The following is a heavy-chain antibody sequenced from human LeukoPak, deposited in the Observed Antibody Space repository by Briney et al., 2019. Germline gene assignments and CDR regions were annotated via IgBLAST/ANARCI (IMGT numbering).Heavy chain of an antibody. CDR1: GHTFTNTW. J-gene: IGHJ5*02. CDR3: ARSAGHCTDGVCYSYNWFDP. Sequence: GESLKISCKGSGHTFTNTWIAWARQKPGKGLEWMGLIYPDDSDTRYNPSFQGQVTISADKSISTAYLQWSSLKASDTALYYCARSAGHCTDGVCYSYNWFDPWGQGTLVTVSS. V-gene: IGHV5-51*01. CDR2: IYPDDSDT. D-gene: IGHD2-8*01.